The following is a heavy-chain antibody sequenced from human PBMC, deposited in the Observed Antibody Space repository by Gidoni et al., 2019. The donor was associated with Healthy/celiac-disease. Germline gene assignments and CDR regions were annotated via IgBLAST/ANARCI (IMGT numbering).Heavy chain of an antibody. CDR2: ISGSGGST. V-gene: IGHV3-23*01. Sequence: EVQLLESGGGLVQPGGSLRLSCAASGFTFSSYARSWVRQAPGKGLEWVSAISGSGGSTYYADSVKGRFTISRDNSKNTLYLQMNSLRAEDTAVYYCAKVSGSYYNGPLDYWGQGTLVTVSS. J-gene: IGHJ4*02. D-gene: IGHD3-10*01. CDR3: AKVSGSYYNGPLDY. CDR1: GFTFSSYA.